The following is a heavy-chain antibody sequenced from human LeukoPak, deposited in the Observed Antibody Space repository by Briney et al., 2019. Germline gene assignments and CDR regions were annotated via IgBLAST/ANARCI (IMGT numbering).Heavy chain of an antibody. CDR2: IQSDGSKQ. D-gene: IGHD5-18*01. CDR1: GFTFSIYG. Sequence: GGSLRLSCATSGFTFSIYGMHCVRQSPGKALEWVSAIQSDGSKQYFADSVKGRFSISRDDSKNTLYLQMNGLRAEDTAVYYCRRDLSYGSIECWGQGTPVTVSS. V-gene: IGHV3-33*01. J-gene: IGHJ4*02. CDR3: RRDLSYGSIEC.